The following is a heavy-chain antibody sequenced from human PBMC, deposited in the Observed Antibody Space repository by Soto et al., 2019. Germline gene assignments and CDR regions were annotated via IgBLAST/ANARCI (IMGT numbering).Heavy chain of an antibody. D-gene: IGHD1-20*01. Sequence: QVQLVQSGAEVKKPGSSVKVSCKASGGTFSSYTISWVRQAPGQGLEWMGRIIPILGIANYAQKFQGRVTITADKSTSTAYMGLSSLRSEDTAVYYCARGPYNWHQPIDYWGQGTLVTVSS. CDR1: GGTFSSYT. CDR2: IIPILGIA. V-gene: IGHV1-69*02. CDR3: ARGPYNWHQPIDY. J-gene: IGHJ4*02.